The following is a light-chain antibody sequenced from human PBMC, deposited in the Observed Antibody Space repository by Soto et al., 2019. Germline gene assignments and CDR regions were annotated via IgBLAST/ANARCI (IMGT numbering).Light chain of an antibody. V-gene: IGKV1-12*01. Sequence: EIQMTQSPSSVSASVGDEVAITCRASQSIASWLTWYQQKPGKAPKLLIYAASRLQSGVPSRFSGSESGTTFTLTITNLQPEDFATYYWQQASSFPLTFGGGTKVDIK. CDR2: AAS. CDR1: QSIASW. CDR3: QQASSFPLT. J-gene: IGKJ4*01.